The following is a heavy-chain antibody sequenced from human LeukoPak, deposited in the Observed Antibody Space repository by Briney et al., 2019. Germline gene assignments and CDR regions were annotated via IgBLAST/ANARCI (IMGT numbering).Heavy chain of an antibody. CDR2: INWNGGST. Sequence: GGSLRLSCAASGFTFDDYGMSWVRQAPGKGLEWVSGINWNGGSTGYADSVKGRFTISRDNAKNSLYLQMNSLRAEDTALYYCARDLGAAVGTDFPNDYWGQGTLVTASS. V-gene: IGHV3-20*04. CDR1: GFTFDDYG. D-gene: IGHD6-13*01. J-gene: IGHJ4*02. CDR3: ARDLGAAVGTDFPNDY.